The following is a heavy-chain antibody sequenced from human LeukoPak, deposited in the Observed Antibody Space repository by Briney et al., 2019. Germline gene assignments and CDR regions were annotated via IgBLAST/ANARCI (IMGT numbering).Heavy chain of an antibody. CDR2: IYYSGST. Sequence: PSETLSLTCTVSGGSISSSSYYWGWIRQPPGKGLEWIGSIYYSGSTYYNPSLKSRVTISVDTSKNQFSLKLSSVTAADTAVYYCARDPYSSGWWDYWGQGTLVTVSS. CDR1: GGSISSSSYY. J-gene: IGHJ4*02. CDR3: ARDPYSSGWWDY. V-gene: IGHV4-39*07. D-gene: IGHD6-19*01.